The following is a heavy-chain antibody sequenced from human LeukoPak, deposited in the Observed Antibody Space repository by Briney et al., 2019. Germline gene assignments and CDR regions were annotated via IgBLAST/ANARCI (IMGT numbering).Heavy chain of an antibody. V-gene: IGHV3-23*01. Sequence: GGSLRLSCAASGFTFSSYAMSWVRQAPGKGLEWVSAISGSGGSTYYADSVKGRFTISRDNSKNTLYLQMNSLRAEDRAVYYCAKEGGSRGRHEGWFDPWGQGTLVTVSS. CDR2: ISGSGGST. D-gene: IGHD2-15*01. CDR1: GFTFSSYA. J-gene: IGHJ5*02. CDR3: AKEGGSRGRHEGWFDP.